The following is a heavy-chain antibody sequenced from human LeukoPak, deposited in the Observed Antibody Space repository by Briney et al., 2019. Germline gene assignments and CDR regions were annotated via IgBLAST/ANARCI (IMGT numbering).Heavy chain of an antibody. J-gene: IGHJ4*02. CDR1: GFTFSSYG. Sequence: PGGSLRLSCAASGFTFSSYGMHWVRQAPGKGLEWVAFIRYDGSNKYYADSVKGRFTISRDNSKNTLYLQMNSLRAEDTAVYYCAKDHAKGVVVPAAMGGWGQGTLVTVSS. V-gene: IGHV3-30*02. CDR2: IRYDGSNK. CDR3: AKDHAKGVVVPAAMGG. D-gene: IGHD2-2*01.